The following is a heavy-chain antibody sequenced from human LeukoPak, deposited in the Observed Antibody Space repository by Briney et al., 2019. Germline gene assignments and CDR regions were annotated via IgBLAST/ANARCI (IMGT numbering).Heavy chain of an antibody. CDR2: MNPNSGNT. J-gene: IGHJ3*02. V-gene: IGHV1-8*01. CDR3: ARVWFGELSAFDI. Sequence: GASVKVSCKASGYTFTSHDINWVRQAPGQGLEWMGWMNPNSGNTGYAQKFQGRVTMTRNTSISTAYMELSSLRSEDTAVYYCARVWFGELSAFDIWGQGTMVTVSS. CDR1: GYTFTSHD. D-gene: IGHD3-10*01.